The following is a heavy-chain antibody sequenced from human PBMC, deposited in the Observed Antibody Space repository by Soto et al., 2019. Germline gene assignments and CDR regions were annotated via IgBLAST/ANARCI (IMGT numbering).Heavy chain of an antibody. CDR1: GGSIGRSTCY. CDR2: IYYSGST. J-gene: IGHJ5*02. V-gene: IGHV4-39*07. CDR3: ARELFGRSVWFDP. Sequence: PSETQCLTCSLSGGSIGRSTCYWVWIRQSPGKGLEWIGNIYYSGSTQYNPSLKSRITISVDTSKNQFSLKLSSVTAADTAVYYCARELFGRSVWFDPWGQGTLVTVSS. D-gene: IGHD3-10*01.